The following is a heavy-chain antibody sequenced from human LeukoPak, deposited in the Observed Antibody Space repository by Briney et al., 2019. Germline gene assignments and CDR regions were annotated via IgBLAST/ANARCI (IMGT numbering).Heavy chain of an antibody. CDR1: GYTFTSYG. Sequence: ASVKVSCEASGYTFTSYGISWVRQAPGQGLEWMGWISAYNGNTNYAQKLQGRVTMTTDTSTSTAYMELRSLRSDDTAVYYCARGGSYCRGGSCPLNWFDPWGQGTLVTVSS. J-gene: IGHJ5*02. CDR2: ISAYNGNT. V-gene: IGHV1-18*01. CDR3: ARGGSYCRGGSCPLNWFDP. D-gene: IGHD2-15*01.